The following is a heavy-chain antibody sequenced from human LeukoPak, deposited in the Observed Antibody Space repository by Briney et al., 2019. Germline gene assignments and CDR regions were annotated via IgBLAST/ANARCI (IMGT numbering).Heavy chain of an antibody. CDR2: ISSSSSTI. V-gene: IGHV3-48*04. D-gene: IGHD3-22*01. J-gene: IGHJ4*02. Sequence: GSLRLSFAASGFTFSSFSIYWVRQAPGKGLEWPSYISSSSSTIYFADSVKGRFTISRDNAKNSAYLHMNSLRAEDTAVYYCARVWSSGYTKDYWGQGTLVTVS. CDR1: GFTFSSFS. CDR3: ARVWSSGYTKDY.